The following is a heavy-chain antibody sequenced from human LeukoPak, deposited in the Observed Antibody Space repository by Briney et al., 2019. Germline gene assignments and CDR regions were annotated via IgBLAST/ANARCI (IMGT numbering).Heavy chain of an antibody. D-gene: IGHD3-22*01. CDR1: GFTFSSYA. CDR3: ARESFSYYYDSSGNLDY. CDR2: ISYDGSNK. J-gene: IGHJ4*02. V-gene: IGHV3-30-3*01. Sequence: QPGGSLRLSCAASGFTFSSYAMHWVRQAPGKGLEWVAVISYDGSNKYYADSVKGRFTISRDNSKNTLYLQMNSLRAEDTAVYYCARESFSYYYDSSGNLDYWGQGTLVTVSS.